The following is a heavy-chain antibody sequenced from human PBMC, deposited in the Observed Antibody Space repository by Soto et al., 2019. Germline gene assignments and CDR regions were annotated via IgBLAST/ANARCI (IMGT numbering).Heavy chain of an antibody. D-gene: IGHD2-2*01. CDR3: ARLRSDIVVVPAAIGYYYMDV. Sequence: QVQLQESGPGLVKPSQTLSLTCTVSGGSISSGGYYGSWIRQHPGKGLEWIGYIYYSGSTYYNPSLKSRVTISVDTSKNQFSLKLSSVTAADTAVYYCARLRSDIVVVPAAIGYYYMDVWGKGTTVTVTS. V-gene: IGHV4-31*03. J-gene: IGHJ6*03. CDR2: IYYSGST. CDR1: GGSISSGGYY.